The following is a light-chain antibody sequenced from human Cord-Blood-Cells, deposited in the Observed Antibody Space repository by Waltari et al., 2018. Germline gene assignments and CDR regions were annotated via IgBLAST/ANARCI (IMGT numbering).Light chain of an antibody. CDR3: QQFNSYPYT. CDR2: DAS. J-gene: IGKJ2*01. CDR1: QGSSSA. V-gene: IGKV1-13*02. Sequence: AIQLTQSPSSLSASVGDRVTITCRASQGSSSALSWYQQKPGKAPKLLIYDASSLESGVPSRFSGSGSGTDFTLTISSLQPEDFATYYWQQFNSYPYTFGQGTKLEIK.